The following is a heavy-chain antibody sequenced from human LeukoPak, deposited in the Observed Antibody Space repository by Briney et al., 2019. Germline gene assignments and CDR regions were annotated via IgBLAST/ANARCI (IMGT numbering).Heavy chain of an antibody. CDR3: TRDPLLWFGDTLGAFDI. D-gene: IGHD3-10*01. V-gene: IGHV3-49*04. Sequence: PGGSLRLSCAASGFTFSSYAMHWGRQAPGNGLEWVGFIRSKAYGGTTEYAASVKGRFTISRDDSKSIAYLQMNSLKTEDTAVYYCTRDPLLWFGDTLGAFDIWGQGTMVTVSS. J-gene: IGHJ3*02. CDR2: IRSKAYGGTT. CDR1: GFTFSSYA.